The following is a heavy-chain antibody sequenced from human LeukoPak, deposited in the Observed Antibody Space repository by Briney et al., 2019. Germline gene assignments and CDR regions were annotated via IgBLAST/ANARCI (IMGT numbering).Heavy chain of an antibody. Sequence: PGGSLRLSCAASGFSVSSNYMSWVRQAPGKGLEWVSVIYSGGSTYYADSVKGRFTISRDNSKNTLYLQTNSLRAEDTAVYYCAKEGGTRGSTSYYFDYWGQGTLVTVSS. CDR2: IYSGGST. CDR1: GFSVSSNY. J-gene: IGHJ4*02. V-gene: IGHV3-53*05. D-gene: IGHD2-2*01. CDR3: AKEGGTRGSTSYYFDY.